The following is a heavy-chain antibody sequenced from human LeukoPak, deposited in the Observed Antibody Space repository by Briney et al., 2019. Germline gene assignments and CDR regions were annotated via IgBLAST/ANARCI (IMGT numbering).Heavy chain of an antibody. D-gene: IGHD5-24*01. V-gene: IGHV3-33*01. CDR1: GFTFSSYG. Sequence: GGSLRLSCAASGFTFSSYGMHWVRQAPREGLEWVAVIWYDGSNKYYADSVKGRFTISRDNSKNTLYLQMNSLRAEDTAVYYCARGMATILDYWGQGTLVTVSS. CDR3: ARGMATILDY. CDR2: IWYDGSNK. J-gene: IGHJ4*02.